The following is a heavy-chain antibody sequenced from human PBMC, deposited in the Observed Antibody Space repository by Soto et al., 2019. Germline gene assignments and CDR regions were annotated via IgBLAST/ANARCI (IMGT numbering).Heavy chain of an antibody. CDR2: IYYSGST. D-gene: IGHD3-22*01. Sequence: SETLSLTCTVSGGSISSYYWSWIRQPPGKGLEWIGYIYYSGSTNYNPSLKSRVTISVDTSKNQFSLKLSSVTAADTAVYYCARWSSGYPSFDYWGQGTLVTVSS. V-gene: IGHV4-59*01. J-gene: IGHJ4*02. CDR3: ARWSSGYPSFDY. CDR1: GGSISSYY.